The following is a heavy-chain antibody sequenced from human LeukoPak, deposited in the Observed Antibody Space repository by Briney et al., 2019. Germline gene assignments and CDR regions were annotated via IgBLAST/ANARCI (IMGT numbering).Heavy chain of an antibody. J-gene: IGHJ3*02. D-gene: IGHD5-18*01. V-gene: IGHV4-34*01. Sequence: SETLSRTCAVYGGSFSGYYWSWIRQPPGKGLEWIGEINHSGSTNYNPSLKSRVTISVDTSKNQFSLKLSSVTAADTAVYYCATGATDTDAFDIWGQGTMVTVSS. CDR1: GGSFSGYY. CDR2: INHSGST. CDR3: ATGATDTDAFDI.